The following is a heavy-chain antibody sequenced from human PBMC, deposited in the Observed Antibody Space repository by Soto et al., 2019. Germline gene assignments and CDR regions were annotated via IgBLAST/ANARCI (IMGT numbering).Heavy chain of an antibody. Sequence: GASVKVSCKASGYTFTSYGISWVRQAPGQGLEWMGWISAYNGNTNYAQKLQGRVTVITDTSTSTAYMELRSLRSDDTDEYYCATDECMAARGAKSYYNGWDGCRKRTTGTV. V-gene: IGHV1-18*04. D-gene: IGHD6-6*01. CDR3: ATDECMAARGAKSYYNGWDG. CDR1: GYTFTSYG. J-gene: IGHJ6*01. CDR2: ISAYNGNT.